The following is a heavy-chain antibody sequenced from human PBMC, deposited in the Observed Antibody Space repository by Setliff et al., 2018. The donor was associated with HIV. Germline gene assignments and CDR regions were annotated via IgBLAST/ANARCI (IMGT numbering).Heavy chain of an antibody. D-gene: IGHD3-22*01. Sequence: PSETLSLTCSVSGGSISDNKYYWSWIRQPPGKGLEWTGSIYHSGKTYYNPSLKRRLTISVDTSKNEFSLKLTSVTAADTAVYYCASRVYYYDESAILREEGFVPWGQGTLGTVS. J-gene: IGHJ5*02. CDR1: GGSISDNKYY. CDR3: ASRVYYYDESAILREEGFVP. CDR2: IYHSGKT. V-gene: IGHV4-39*01.